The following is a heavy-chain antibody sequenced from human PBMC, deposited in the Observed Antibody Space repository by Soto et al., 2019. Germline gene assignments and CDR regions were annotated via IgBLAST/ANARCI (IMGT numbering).Heavy chain of an antibody. CDR2: ISSSGSTI. D-gene: IGHD3-22*01. CDR3: AKVFYYYDSSGYYYFDY. J-gene: IGHJ4*02. V-gene: IGHV3-48*03. CDR1: GFTFSSYE. Sequence: PGGSLRLSCASSGFTFSSYEMNWVRQAPGKGLEWVSYISSSGSTIYYADSVKGRFTISRDNSKNTLYLQMSSLRAEDTAVYYCAKVFYYYDSSGYYYFDYWGQGTLVTVSS.